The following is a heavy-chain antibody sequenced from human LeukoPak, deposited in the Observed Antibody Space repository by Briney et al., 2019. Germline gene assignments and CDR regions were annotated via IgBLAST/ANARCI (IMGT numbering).Heavy chain of an antibody. V-gene: IGHV4-34*01. J-gene: IGHJ6*02. D-gene: IGHD2-2*01. CDR1: GGSFSGYY. CDR3: ARVRSGDRGYCSSTSCLRYGMDV. CDR2: INHSGST. Sequence: PSETLSLTCAVYGGSFSGYYWSWIRQPPGKGLEWIGEINHSGSTNYNPSLKSRVTISVDTSKNQFSLKLSSVTAADTAVYYCARVRSGDRGYCSSTSCLRYGMDVWGQGTTVTVSS.